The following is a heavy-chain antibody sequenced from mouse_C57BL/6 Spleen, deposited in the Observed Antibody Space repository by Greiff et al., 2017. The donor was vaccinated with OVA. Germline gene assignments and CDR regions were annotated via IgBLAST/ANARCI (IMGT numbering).Heavy chain of an antibody. CDR3: ARSDYSNYWDGVYFDY. D-gene: IGHD2-5*01. J-gene: IGHJ2*01. Sequence: QVQLQQPGAELVKPGASVKLSCKASGYTFTSYWMHWVKQRPGQGLEWIGRIDPNSGGTKYNEKFKSKATLTVDKPSSTAYMQLSSLTSEDSAVYYCARSDYSNYWDGVYFDYWGQGTTLTVSS. CDR1: GYTFTSYW. CDR2: IDPNSGGT. V-gene: IGHV1-72*01.